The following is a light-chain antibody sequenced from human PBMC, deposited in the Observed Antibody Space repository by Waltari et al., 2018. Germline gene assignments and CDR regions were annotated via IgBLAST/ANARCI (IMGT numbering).Light chain of an antibody. V-gene: IGLV6-57*01. CDR3: QCYDRSNHV. J-gene: IGLJ3*02. CDR1: SGSNASNY. Sequence: NFMLTQPHPVSELPGKPVTTPCTRSSGSNASNYVQWYQQRPRSSPTTVLYAYNQRPSGVPERFTDSIYTSSSSASLTISGLETEDESDYYCQCYDRSNHVFGGGTKLTVL. CDR2: AYN.